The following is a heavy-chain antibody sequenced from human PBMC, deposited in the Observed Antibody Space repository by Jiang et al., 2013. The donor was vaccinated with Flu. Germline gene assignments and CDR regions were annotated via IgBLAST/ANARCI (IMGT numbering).Heavy chain of an antibody. D-gene: IGHD2-8*01. CDR2: INTNTGNP. CDR1: GYTFTSYA. V-gene: IGHV7-4-1*01. J-gene: IGHJ3*02. CDR3: AREGQGYCTNGVCSHDAFDI. Sequence: QSGSELKKPGASVKVSCKASGYTFTSYAMNWVRQAPGQGLEWMGWINTNTGNPTYAQGFTGRFVFSLDTSVSTAYLQICSLKAEDTAVYYCAREGQGYCTNGVCSHDAFDIWGQGTTGHRLF.